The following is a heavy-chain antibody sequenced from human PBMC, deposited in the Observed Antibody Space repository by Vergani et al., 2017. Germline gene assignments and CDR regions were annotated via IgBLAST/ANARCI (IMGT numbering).Heavy chain of an antibody. CDR2: IYPGDSDT. D-gene: IGHD3-22*01. J-gene: IGHJ4*02. Sequence: EVQLVQSGAEVKKPGESLKISCKGSGYSFTSYWIGWVRQMPGKGLEWMGIIYPGDSDTRYSPSFQGQVTIPADKSISTAYLQWSSLKASDTAMYYCARRHYYYDSSGYYPGWVDYWGQGTLVTVSS. CDR1: GYSFTSYW. CDR3: ARRHYYYDSSGYYPGWVDY. V-gene: IGHV5-51*01.